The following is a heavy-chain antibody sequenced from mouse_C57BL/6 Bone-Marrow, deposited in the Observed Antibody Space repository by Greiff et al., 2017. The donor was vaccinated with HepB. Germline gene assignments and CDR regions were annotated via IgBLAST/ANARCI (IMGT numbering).Heavy chain of an antibody. CDR1: GYTFTSYG. Sequence: VQLQESGAELARPGASVKLSCKASGYTFTSYGISWVKQRTGQGLEWIGEIYPRSGNTYYNEKFKGKATLTADKSSSTAYMELRSLTAEDSAVYFCTTASYWYFDVWGTGTTVTVSS. D-gene: IGHD1-2*01. V-gene: IGHV1-81*01. CDR2: IYPRSGNT. CDR3: TTASYWYFDV. J-gene: IGHJ1*03.